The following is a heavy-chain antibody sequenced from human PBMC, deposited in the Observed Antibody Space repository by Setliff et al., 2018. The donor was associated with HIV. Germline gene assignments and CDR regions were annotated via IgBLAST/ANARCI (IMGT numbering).Heavy chain of an antibody. CDR2: VNHSGTT. V-gene: IGHV4-34*01. J-gene: IGHJ4*02. Sequence: SETLSLTCAVYGAPLNGFFWSWVRQRPERGLERIGEVNHSGTTNYNPFLKSRVTISVDTSKNQFSLRVKSVTAGDTGLYFCARRRGPMVRGVDPAPSFFFDYWGQGTPVTVSS. CDR1: GAPLNGFF. CDR3: ARRRGPMVRGVDPAPSFFFDY. D-gene: IGHD3-10*01.